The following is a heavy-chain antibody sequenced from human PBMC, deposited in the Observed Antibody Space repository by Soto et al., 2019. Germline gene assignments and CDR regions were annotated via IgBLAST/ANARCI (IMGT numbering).Heavy chain of an antibody. J-gene: IGHJ6*04. CDR3: ARERSYESLYFTNGVCYRPHLSV. D-gene: IGHD2-8*01. CDR1: GGSISSYY. V-gene: IGHV4-59*01. CDR2: IYYVGST. Sequence: SETLSLTCTVSGGSISSYYWSWIRQPPGKGLEWIGYIYYVGSTNYNPSLKSRVTISVDTSKNQFSLKLSSVTAADTAVYYCARERSYESLYFTNGVCYRPHLSVCGKGTTVTVSS.